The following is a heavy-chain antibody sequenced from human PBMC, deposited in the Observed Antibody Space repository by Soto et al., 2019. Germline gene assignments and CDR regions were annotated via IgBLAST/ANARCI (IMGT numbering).Heavy chain of an antibody. CDR1: GYTFTGYY. J-gene: IGHJ4*02. CDR2: INPNSGGT. D-gene: IGHD5-12*01. Sequence: ASVKLSCKASGYTFTGYYMHWVRQAPGQGLEWMGWINPNSGGTNYAQKFQGWVTMTRDTSISTAYMELSRLRSDDTAVYYCARGGFSGDLGDYFDYWGQGTLVTVSS. V-gene: IGHV1-2*04. CDR3: ARGGFSGDLGDYFDY.